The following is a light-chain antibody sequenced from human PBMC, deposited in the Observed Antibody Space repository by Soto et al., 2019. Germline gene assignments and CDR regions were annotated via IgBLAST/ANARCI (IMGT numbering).Light chain of an antibody. CDR1: HPIITW. CDR3: LQYNIYWT. V-gene: IGKV1-5*01. CDR2: DAS. J-gene: IGKJ1*01. Sequence: DIQMTQSPSTLSASVGGRVSITGRASHPIITWLAWYQQKPGKAPKLLIFDASTMQSGVPSRFSGSGFGTEFTLTISSLQPDDVATYFCLQYNIYWTFGRGTKVDIK.